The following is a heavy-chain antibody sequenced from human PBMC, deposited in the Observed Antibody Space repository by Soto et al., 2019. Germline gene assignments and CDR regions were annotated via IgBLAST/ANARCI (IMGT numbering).Heavy chain of an antibody. J-gene: IGHJ5*02. V-gene: IGHV4-4*02. CDR3: ATLPPRVVASLLPIPT. CDR2: IYHSGNT. Sequence: VQLRQSGPGLVKPSGTLSLTCAVSGGSISSSNWWTWVRQAPGKGLEWIGEIYHSGNTYYNPSLKGRVTRPVDKSNNQFSLKLNSVTAADTAVYYCATLPPRVVASLLPIPTWGQGTLVTVSS. CDR1: GGSISSSNW. D-gene: IGHD1-26*01.